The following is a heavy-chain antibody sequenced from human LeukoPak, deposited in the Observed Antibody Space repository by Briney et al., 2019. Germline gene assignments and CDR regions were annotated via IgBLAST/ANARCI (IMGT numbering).Heavy chain of an antibody. CDR2: IFYSGST. D-gene: IGHD3-22*01. V-gene: IGHV4-39*01. J-gene: IGHJ4*02. Sequence: PSETLSLTCTVSGGSINRSSYYWGAIRQSLGKGLEWIGNIFYSGSTYYNTSLKSRVTISVDTSKNQFSLKLNSVTAADTAVYYCARSDYDDTSAFDYWGQGTLVTVSS. CDR3: ARSDYDDTSAFDY. CDR1: GGSINRSSYY.